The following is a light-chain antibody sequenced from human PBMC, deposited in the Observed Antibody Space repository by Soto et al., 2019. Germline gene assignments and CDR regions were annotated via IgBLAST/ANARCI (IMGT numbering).Light chain of an antibody. CDR1: QSVSSSY. J-gene: IGKJ1*01. CDR3: QQYGSSPRT. V-gene: IGKV3-20*01. Sequence: EIVLTQSPGTLSLSPWERATLSCRASQSVSSSYLAWYQQKPGQAPRLLIYGASSRATGIPDRFSGSGSGTDFTLTISRLEPEDVAVYYCQQYGSSPRTFGQGTKVDIK. CDR2: GAS.